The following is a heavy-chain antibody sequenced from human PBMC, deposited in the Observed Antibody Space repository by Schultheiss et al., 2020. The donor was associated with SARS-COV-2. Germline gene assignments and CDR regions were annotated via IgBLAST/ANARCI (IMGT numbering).Heavy chain of an antibody. CDR3: ARDTRAYCSGGSCNWFDP. CDR1: GGSFSGYY. D-gene: IGHD2-15*01. V-gene: IGHV4-34*01. J-gene: IGHJ5*02. Sequence: SETLSLTCAVYGGSFSGYYWSWIRQPPGKGLEWIGEINHSGSTNYNPSLKRRVTISVDTSKNQFSLKLSSVTAADTAVYYCARDTRAYCSGGSCNWFDPWGQGTLVTVSS. CDR2: INHSGST.